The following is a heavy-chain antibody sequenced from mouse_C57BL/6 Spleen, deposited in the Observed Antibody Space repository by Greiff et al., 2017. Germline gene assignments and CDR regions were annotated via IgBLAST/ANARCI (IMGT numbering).Heavy chain of an antibody. J-gene: IGHJ2*01. CDR2: FYPGRGSI. D-gene: IGHD1-1*01. Sequence: VKLQASGAELVKPGASVKLSCKASGYTFPEYTIHWVKQRSGQGLEWIGWFYPGRGSIKYNEKFKDKATLTADKSSSTVYMELSRLTSEDSAVYFCARHEDATTVVGPFDYWGQGTTLTVSS. CDR3: ARHEDATTVVGPFDY. CDR1: GYTFPEYT. V-gene: IGHV1-62-2*01.